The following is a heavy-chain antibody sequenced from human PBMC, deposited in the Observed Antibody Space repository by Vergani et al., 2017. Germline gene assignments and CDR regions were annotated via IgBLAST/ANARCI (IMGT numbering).Heavy chain of an antibody. CDR2: VDPEDGET. CDR1: GYTFPDHY. D-gene: IGHD4-17*01. J-gene: IGHJ6*01. V-gene: IGHV1-69-2*01. CDR3: ATPQTVTTGGMEV. Sequence: EVQLVQSGAEVKKPGATMKISCKVSGYTFPDHYMRWVKQAPGKGLEWMGLVDPEDGETIYAEKFKGRVTIAADTSTDTAHLELSSLRAEDTAVYYCATPQTVTTGGMEVGGQGTTDIVSS.